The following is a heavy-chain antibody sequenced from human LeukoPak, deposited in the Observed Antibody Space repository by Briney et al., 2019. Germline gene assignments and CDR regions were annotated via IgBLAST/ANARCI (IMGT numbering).Heavy chain of an antibody. CDR2: IYYSGST. D-gene: IGHD5-18*01. V-gene: IGHV4-59*01. Sequence: KASETLSLTCTVSGGSISSYYWSWIRQPPGKGLEWIGYIYYSGSTNYNPSLKSRVTISVDTSKNQFSLKLSSVTAADTAVYYCARNGYSGYFDYWGQGTLVTASS. CDR1: GGSISSYY. CDR3: ARNGYSGYFDY. J-gene: IGHJ4*02.